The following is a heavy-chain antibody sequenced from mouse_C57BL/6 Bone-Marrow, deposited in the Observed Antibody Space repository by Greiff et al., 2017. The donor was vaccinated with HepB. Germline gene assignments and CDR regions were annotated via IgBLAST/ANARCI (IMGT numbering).Heavy chain of an antibody. CDR3: AKKGGGSNYAMDY. D-gene: IGHD5-1*01. CDR2: IWSGGST. J-gene: IGHJ4*01. CDR1: GFSLTSYG. V-gene: IGHV2-4*01. Sequence: VQLQQSGPGLVQPSQSLSITCTVSGFSLTSYGVHWVRQPPGKGLEWLGVIWSGGSTDYNAAFISRLSISKDNSKSQIFFKMKSLQADDTAIYYCAKKGGGSNYAMDYWGQGTSVTVSS.